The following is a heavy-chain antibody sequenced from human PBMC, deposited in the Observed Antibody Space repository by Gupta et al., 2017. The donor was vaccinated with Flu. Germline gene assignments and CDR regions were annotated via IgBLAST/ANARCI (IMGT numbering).Heavy chain of an antibody. CDR3: AKDDKGSSWWLDDAFDI. J-gene: IGHJ3*02. CDR1: GFTLSNYG. D-gene: IGHD6-13*01. Sequence: QGHLVESGGGVVQTGRSLRLPCAAAGFTLSNYGMHWVSQAPGKGLEWVAVISYDGSNQYYADSVKGRFTISKDNSKNTLYLDMNNLRAEDTAVYYCAKDDKGSSWWLDDAFDIWGQGTMVTVSS. CDR2: ISYDGSNQ. V-gene: IGHV3-30*18.